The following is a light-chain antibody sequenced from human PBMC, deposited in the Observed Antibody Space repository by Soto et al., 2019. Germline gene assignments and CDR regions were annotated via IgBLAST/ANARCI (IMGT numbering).Light chain of an antibody. V-gene: IGKV1-17*01. CDR2: ATS. CDR1: QDIGTD. J-gene: IGKJ1*01. Sequence: DIQMTQSPSSLSASVADRVTITCRASQDIGTDLGWYQQKPGKAPERLIYATSSVQNGVPSTFSGRKSGTDFTLTISSLQPEDFATYYCQQANSFPWTFGQGTKVEIK. CDR3: QQANSFPWT.